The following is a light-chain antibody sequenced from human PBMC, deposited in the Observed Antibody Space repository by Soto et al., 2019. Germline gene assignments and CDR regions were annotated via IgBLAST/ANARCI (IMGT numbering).Light chain of an antibody. Sequence: DVQMTQSPAALSASVGDRVTITCRASQSISSWLAWYQQKPGKAPKLLIYDASSLKSGVPSRFSGSGSGTEFTLTISSLQPDDFATYYCQQYDSYIQFGQGTKVDIK. CDR1: QSISSW. J-gene: IGKJ1*01. V-gene: IGKV1-5*01. CDR3: QQYDSYIQ. CDR2: DAS.